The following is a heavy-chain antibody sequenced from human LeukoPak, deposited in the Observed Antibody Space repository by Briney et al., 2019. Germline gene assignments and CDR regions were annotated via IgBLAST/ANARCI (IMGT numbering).Heavy chain of an antibody. CDR2: IKQDGSEK. CDR3: AREGNYYYYYYMDV. CDR1: GFTFSSYW. J-gene: IGHJ6*03. D-gene: IGHD3-10*01. V-gene: IGHV3-7*01. Sequence: GGSLRLSCAASGFTFSSYWMSWVRQAPGKGLEWVANIKQDGSEKYYVDPVKGRFTISRDNAKNSLYLQMNSLRAEDTAVYYCAREGNYYYYYYMDVWGKGTTVTVSS.